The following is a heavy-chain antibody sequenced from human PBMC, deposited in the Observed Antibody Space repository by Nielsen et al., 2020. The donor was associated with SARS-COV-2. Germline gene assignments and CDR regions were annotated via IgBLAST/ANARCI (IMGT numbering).Heavy chain of an antibody. J-gene: IGHJ2*01. CDR3: ARLLRPWYFDL. Sequence: GSLRLSCKGSGYGFNNYWLGWVRQMPGKGLEWLGIIYPGKSETRYSSSFEGQVIFSVDKSINTAFMQWVSLEASDTAIYYCARLLRPWYFDLWGRGTLVIVSS. CDR1: GYGFNNYW. CDR2: IYPGKSET. V-gene: IGHV5-51*01.